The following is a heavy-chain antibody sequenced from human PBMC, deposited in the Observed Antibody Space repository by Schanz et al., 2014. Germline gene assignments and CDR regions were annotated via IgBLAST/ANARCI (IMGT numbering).Heavy chain of an antibody. CDR1: GYTFVSYS. Sequence: QVQLVQSGAEVKKPGASVKVSCKASGYTFVSYSMHWVRQAPGQGLEWMGIINPSGGGTSYALRFQDRVTVTRDTSRSTVYMELRSLRSDDTAVYYCARDRRRYCSTASCLHDNWFDPWGQGTLXIVSS. J-gene: IGHJ5*02. CDR3: ARDRRRYCSTASCLHDNWFDP. D-gene: IGHD2-2*01. CDR2: INPSGGGT. V-gene: IGHV1-46*01.